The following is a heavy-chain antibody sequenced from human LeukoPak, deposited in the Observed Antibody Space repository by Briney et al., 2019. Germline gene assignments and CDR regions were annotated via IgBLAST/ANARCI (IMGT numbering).Heavy chain of an antibody. J-gene: IGHJ4*02. D-gene: IGHD3-22*01. CDR1: GYSISSGYY. CDR2: IYHSGST. V-gene: IGHV4-38-2*02. Sequence: SETLSLTCTVSGYSISSGYYWGWIRQPPGKGLEWIGSIYHSGSTYYNPSLKSRVTISVDTFKNQFSLKLSSVTAADTAVYYCARDNRDSSGYYSDYWGQGTLVTVSS. CDR3: ARDNRDSSGYYSDY.